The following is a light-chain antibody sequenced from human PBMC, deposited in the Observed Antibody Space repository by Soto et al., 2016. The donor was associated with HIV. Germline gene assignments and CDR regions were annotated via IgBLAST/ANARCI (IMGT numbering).Light chain of an antibody. Sequence: DIQLTQSPSFLSASVGDRVTITCRASQGISSYLAWYQQKPGKAPNLLIYAASTLQSGVPSRFSGSGSGTASTLTISSLQPEDFATYYCQQLNTYPITFGQGTRLEIK. CDR3: QQLNTYPIT. CDR2: AAS. V-gene: IGKV1-9*01. CDR1: QGISSY. J-gene: IGKJ5*01.